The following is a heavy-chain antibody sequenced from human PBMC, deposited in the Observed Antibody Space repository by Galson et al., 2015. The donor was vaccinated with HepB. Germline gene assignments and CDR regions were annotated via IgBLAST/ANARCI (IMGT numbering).Heavy chain of an antibody. D-gene: IGHD3-10*01. CDR3: AKEGLPGCFDKNWFDP. CDR2: IIPIVGIT. CDR1: EGTLTSNT. Sequence: SVKVSCKASEGTLTSNTFTWVRQAPGQGLEWMGRIIPIVGITRYAQKFQGRVTVTADKSTSTAYMELNSLRSEDSAIYYCAKEGLPGCFDKNWFDPWGQGTLVTVSS. J-gene: IGHJ5*02. V-gene: IGHV1-69*04.